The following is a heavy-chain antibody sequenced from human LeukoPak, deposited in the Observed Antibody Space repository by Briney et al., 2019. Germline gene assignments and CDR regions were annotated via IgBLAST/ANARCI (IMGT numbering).Heavy chain of an antibody. D-gene: IGHD3-16*02. Sequence: PSETLSLTCTVSGGSISSYYWSWIRQPPGKGLEWIGYIYYSGSTYYNPSLKSRVTISVDTSKNQFSLKLSSVTAADTAVYYCASFGNYDYVWGSYRYTGTYYFDYWGQGTLVTVSS. CDR2: IYYSGST. CDR1: GGSISSYY. V-gene: IGHV4-59*12. CDR3: ASFGNYDYVWGSYRYTGTYYFDY. J-gene: IGHJ4*02.